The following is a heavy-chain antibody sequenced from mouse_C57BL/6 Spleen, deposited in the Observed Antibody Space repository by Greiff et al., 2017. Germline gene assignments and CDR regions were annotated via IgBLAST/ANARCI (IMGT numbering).Heavy chain of an antibody. CDR2: FDPSDSYT. V-gene: IGHV1-69*01. CDR3: ARELGRAMDY. D-gene: IGHD4-1*01. Sequence: QFQLQQPGAELVMPGASVKLSCKASGYTFTSSWMHWVKQRPGQGLEWIGEFDPSDSYTNYNQKFKGKSTLTVDKSSSTAYMQLSSLTSEDSAVYYCARELGRAMDYWGQGTSVTVSS. J-gene: IGHJ4*01. CDR1: GYTFTSSW.